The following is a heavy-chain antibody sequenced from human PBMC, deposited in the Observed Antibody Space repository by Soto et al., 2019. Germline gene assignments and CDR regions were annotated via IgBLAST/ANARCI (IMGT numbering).Heavy chain of an antibody. V-gene: IGHV1-69*13. J-gene: IGHJ6*02. CDR2: IIPIFGTA. CDR1: GGAFSSYA. CDR3: ARGYYYYYYGMDV. Sequence: SVKVSCKASGGAFSSYAISWVRQAPGQGLEWMGGIIPIFGTANYAQKFQGRVTITADESTSTAYMELSSLRSEGTAVYYCARGYYYYYYGMDVWGQGTTVTVSS.